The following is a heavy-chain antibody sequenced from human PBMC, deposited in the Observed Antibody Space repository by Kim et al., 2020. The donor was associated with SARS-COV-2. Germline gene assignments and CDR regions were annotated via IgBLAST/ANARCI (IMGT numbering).Heavy chain of an antibody. CDR2: ISWKSGSI. Sequence: GGSLRLSCAASGFTFDDYAMHWVRQAPGKGLEWVSGISWKSGSIGYADSVKGRFTISRDNAKNSLYLQMNSLRAEDTALYYCAPVGGVGGYWGQGTLVTV. CDR3: APVGGVGGY. D-gene: IGHD1-26*01. J-gene: IGHJ4*02. V-gene: IGHV3-9*01. CDR1: GFTFDDYA.